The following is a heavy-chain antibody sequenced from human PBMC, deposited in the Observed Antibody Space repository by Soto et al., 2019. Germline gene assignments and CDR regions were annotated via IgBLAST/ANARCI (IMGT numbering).Heavy chain of an antibody. V-gene: IGHV4-30-4*01. CDR3: ARAGVEMATNCGP. CDR2: IYYSGST. J-gene: IGHJ5*02. Sequence: TSETLSLTCTVSGGSISSGDDYWSWIRQPPGKGLEWIGYIYYSGSTYYNPSLKSRVTISVDTSKNQFSLKLSSVTAADTAVYYCARAGVEMATNCGPWGQGTLVTVSS. CDR1: GGSISSGDDY. D-gene: IGHD2-21*01.